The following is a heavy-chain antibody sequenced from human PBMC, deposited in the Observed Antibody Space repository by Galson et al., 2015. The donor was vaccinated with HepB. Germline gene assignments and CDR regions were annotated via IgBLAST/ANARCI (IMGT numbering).Heavy chain of an antibody. J-gene: IGHJ4*02. V-gene: IGHV3-23*01. CDR1: GFTFSSYA. CDR2: VSAGGGST. D-gene: IGHD6-13*01. CDR3: AKDSSYSSSWYRCDY. Sequence: SLRLSCAASGFTFSSYAMSWVRQAPGKGLEWVSTVSAGGGSTYYADSVKGRFTISRDNSKNTLYLQMNSLRAEDTAVYYCAKDSSYSSSWYRCDYWGQGTLVTVSS.